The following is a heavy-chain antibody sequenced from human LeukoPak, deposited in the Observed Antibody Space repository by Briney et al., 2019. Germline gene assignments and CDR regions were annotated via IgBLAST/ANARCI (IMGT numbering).Heavy chain of an antibody. V-gene: IGHV1-18*04. CDR2: ISVYNGNT. Sequence: ASVKVSCKASGYTFTSYGINWARQAPGQGLEWMGWISVYNGNTNYAQNVQDRVTMTTDTSTSTAYMELRSLRSDDTAVYYCARDRYGSGSYCRFWGQGTLVTVSS. CDR1: GYTFTSYG. J-gene: IGHJ4*02. CDR3: ARDRYGSGSYCRF. D-gene: IGHD3-10*01.